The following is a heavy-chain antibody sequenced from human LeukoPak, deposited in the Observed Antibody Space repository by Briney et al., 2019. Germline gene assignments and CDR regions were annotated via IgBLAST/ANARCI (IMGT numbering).Heavy chain of an antibody. CDR2: IYYSGST. CDR3: ARRGRRAAAAFDY. CDR1: GGSISSSSYY. J-gene: IGHJ4*02. Sequence: PSETLSLTCTVSGGSISSSSYYWGWIRQPPGKGLEWIGSIYYSGSTYYNPSLKSRVTISVDTSKNQFSLKLSSVTAADTAVYYCARRGRRAAAAFDYWGQGTLVTVSS. V-gene: IGHV4-39*01. D-gene: IGHD6-13*01.